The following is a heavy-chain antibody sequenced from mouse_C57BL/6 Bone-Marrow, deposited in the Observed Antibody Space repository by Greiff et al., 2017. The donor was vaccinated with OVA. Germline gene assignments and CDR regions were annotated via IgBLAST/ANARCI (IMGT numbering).Heavy chain of an antibody. D-gene: IGHD2-5*01. CDR1: GFTFSDYY. Sequence: EVMLVESGGGLVQPGGSLKLSCAASGFTFSDYYMYWVRQTPEKRLEWVAYISNGGGSTYSPDTVKGRFTISRDNAKNTLYLQMSRLKSEDTAMYYCARLSYYSNSYYAMDYWGQGTSVTVSS. CDR3: ARLSYYSNSYYAMDY. CDR2: ISNGGGST. V-gene: IGHV5-12*01. J-gene: IGHJ4*01.